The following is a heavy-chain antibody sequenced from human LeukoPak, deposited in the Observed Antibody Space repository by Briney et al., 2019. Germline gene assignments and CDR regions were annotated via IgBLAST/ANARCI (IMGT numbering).Heavy chain of an antibody. CDR2: ITSNGGST. V-gene: IGHV3-64*01. CDR3: ARAAAADYYFDY. D-gene: IGHD2-2*01. J-gene: IGHJ4*02. Sequence: GGSLRLSCAASGFTFSSYAMHWVRQAPGKGLEYVSAITSNGGSTDYANSVRGGFTISRDNSKNTLFLQMGSLRAEDMAVYYCARAAAADYYFDYWGQGTLVTVSS. CDR1: GFTFSSYA.